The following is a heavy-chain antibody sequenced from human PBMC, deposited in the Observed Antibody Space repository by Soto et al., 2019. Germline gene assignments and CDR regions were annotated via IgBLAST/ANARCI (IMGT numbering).Heavy chain of an antibody. CDR2: INPNSGGT. Sequence: ASVKVSCKASGYTFTGYYMHWVRQAPGQGLEWMGWINPNSGGTNYAQKFQGRVAMTRDTSISTAYMELSRLRSDDTAVYYCARGGTGYSSSPPNFYYGMDVWGQGTTVTVSS. J-gene: IGHJ6*02. CDR1: GYTFTGYY. CDR3: ARGGTGYSSSPPNFYYGMDV. D-gene: IGHD6-6*01. V-gene: IGHV1-2*02.